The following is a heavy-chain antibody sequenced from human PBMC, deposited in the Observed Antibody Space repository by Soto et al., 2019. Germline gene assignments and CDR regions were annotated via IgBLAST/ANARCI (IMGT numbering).Heavy chain of an antibody. CDR3: AGSKVKQQLAPVDY. J-gene: IGHJ4*02. CDR1: GGTFSSYA. V-gene: IGHV1-69*13. CDR2: IIPIFGTA. Sequence: SVKVSCKASGGTFSSYAISWVRQAPGQGLEWMGGIIPIFGTANYAQKFQGRVTITADESTSTAYMELSSLRSEDTAVYYCAGSKVKQQLAPVDYWGQGTLVTVSS. D-gene: IGHD6-13*01.